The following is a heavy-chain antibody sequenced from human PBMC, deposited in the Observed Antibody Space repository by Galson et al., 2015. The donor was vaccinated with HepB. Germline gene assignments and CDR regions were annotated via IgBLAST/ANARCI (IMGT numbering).Heavy chain of an antibody. CDR3: LRHGATPNTNFDY. V-gene: IGHV3-49*03. D-gene: IGHD4-23*01. J-gene: IGHJ4*02. CDR1: GFTFGDYY. Sequence: SLRLSCAASGFTFGDYYMSWFRQAPGKGLEWVGFVRSKAYGGTVEYAASVKGRFSILRDDSRSIAYLQMNSLKSDDTAVYYCLRHGATPNTNFDYWGQGTLVTVSS. CDR2: VRSKAYGGTV.